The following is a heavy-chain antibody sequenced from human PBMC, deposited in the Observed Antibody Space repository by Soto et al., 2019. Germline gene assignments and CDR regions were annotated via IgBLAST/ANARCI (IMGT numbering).Heavy chain of an antibody. CDR2: INPNSGGT. Sequence: ASVKGSCEASGDAFTGYYMHWVRQAPGQGLEWMGWINPNSGGTNYAQKFQGRVTMTRDTSISTAYMELSRLRSDDTAVYYCARDLGDSSGYWFDPWGQGTLVTVSS. CDR1: GDAFTGYY. V-gene: IGHV1-2*02. CDR3: ARDLGDSSGYWFDP. D-gene: IGHD3-22*01. J-gene: IGHJ5*02.